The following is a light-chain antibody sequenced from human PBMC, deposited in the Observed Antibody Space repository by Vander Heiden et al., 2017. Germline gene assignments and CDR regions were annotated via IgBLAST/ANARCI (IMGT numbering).Light chain of an antibody. CDR2: AAS. V-gene: IGKV1-9*01. J-gene: IGKJ4*01. CDR1: QGISSY. CDR3: QQHKSYLPIT. Sequence: IQLTQSPSSLSASVGDRVTITCRASQGISSYLAWYQQKPGKAPKLLIYAASTLQSGVPSRFSGSGYGTDFTLTISSRQPEDFAAYYCQQHKSYLPITFGGGTKVEIK.